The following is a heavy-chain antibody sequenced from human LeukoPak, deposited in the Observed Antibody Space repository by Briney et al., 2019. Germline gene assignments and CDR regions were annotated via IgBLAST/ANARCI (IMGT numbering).Heavy chain of an antibody. CDR1: GGSFSGYY. Sequence: TSETLSLTCAVYGGSFSGYYWSWIRQPPGKGLEWIGEINHSGSTNYNPSLKSRVTISVDTSKNQFSLKLSSVTAADTAIYYCARGGYYGSGNDFRFDPWGQGTLVTVSS. CDR3: ARGGYYGSGNDFRFDP. D-gene: IGHD3-10*01. V-gene: IGHV4-34*01. CDR2: INHSGST. J-gene: IGHJ5*02.